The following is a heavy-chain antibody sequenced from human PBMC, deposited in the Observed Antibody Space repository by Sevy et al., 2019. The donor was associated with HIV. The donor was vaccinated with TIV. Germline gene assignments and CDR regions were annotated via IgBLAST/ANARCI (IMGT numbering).Heavy chain of an antibody. V-gene: IGHV3-23*01. CDR3: AGPTRRIEASSAAVLDF. D-gene: IGHD2-15*01. CDR2: INGRGGST. J-gene: IGHJ4*02. Sequence: GGSLRLSCEASGLTFSSFAMSWVRQAPGKGLEWVSSINGRGGSTYYADSVKGRVTLSRDNSKNTLFLQMDSLRAEDTAIDYSAGPTRRIEASSAAVLDFWGQGTLVTVSS. CDR1: GLTFSSFA.